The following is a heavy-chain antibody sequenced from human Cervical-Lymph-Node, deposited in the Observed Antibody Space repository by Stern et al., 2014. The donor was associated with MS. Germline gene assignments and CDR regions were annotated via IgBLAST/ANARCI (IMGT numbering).Heavy chain of an antibody. V-gene: IGHV5-51*01. CDR1: GYSFTSYW. CDR2: IYPNGTAT. CDR3: ARHAPAGYSPFDY. J-gene: IGHJ4*02. Sequence: QLVQSGAEVKKPGESLKISCKGSGYSFTSYWIGWVRQMPGQGLEWMGIIYPNGTATRASPSFQGQVAISADKSISTAYLQWSSLKASDTAMYYCARHAPAGYSPFDYWGQGTLVTVSS. D-gene: IGHD4-11*01.